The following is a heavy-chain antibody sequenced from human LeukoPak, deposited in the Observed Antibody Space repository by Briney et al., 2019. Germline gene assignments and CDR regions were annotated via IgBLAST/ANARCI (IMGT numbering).Heavy chain of an antibody. CDR1: GFTFSSYW. J-gene: IGHJ5*02. D-gene: IGHD3-22*01. V-gene: IGHV3-7*01. CDR3: ARGCAYDSSRIGWFDP. CDR2: IKQDGSEK. Sequence: GGSLRLSCAASGFTFSSYWMSWVRQAPGKGLEWVANIKQDGSEKYYVDSVKGRFTISRDNAKNSLYLQMNSLRAEDTAVYYCARGCAYDSSRIGWFDPWGQGTLVTVSS.